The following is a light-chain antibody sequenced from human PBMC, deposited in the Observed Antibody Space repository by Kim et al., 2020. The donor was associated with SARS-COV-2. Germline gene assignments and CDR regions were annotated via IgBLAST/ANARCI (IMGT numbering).Light chain of an antibody. CDR2: SVN. CDR3: VAWDDSLNGPV. CDR1: SSNIGSNN. J-gene: IGLJ3*02. V-gene: IGLV1-44*01. Sequence: QRVTISCSGSSSNIGSNNVNWYQQLSGTAPKLLIYSVNQRPSGVPDRFSGSKSGTSASLAISGLQSEDEADYYCVAWDDSLNGPVFGGGTQLTVL.